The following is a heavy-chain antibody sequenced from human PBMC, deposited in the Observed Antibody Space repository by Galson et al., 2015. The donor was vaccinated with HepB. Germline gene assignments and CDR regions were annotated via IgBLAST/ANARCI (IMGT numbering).Heavy chain of an antibody. V-gene: IGHV1-46*03. Sequence: SVKVSCKASGYTFVNYYIHWVRQAPGQGLEWMGIINPSGGSTGYAQKFQGRATMTRDRSTNTVYMELTSLRSEDTATYYCARGLIPGYCNGGICYSDVRYYYYGMDVWGQGTTVTVSS. CDR1: GYTFVNYY. CDR2: INPSGGST. CDR3: ARGLIPGYCNGGICYSDVRYYYYGMDV. J-gene: IGHJ6*02. D-gene: IGHD2-15*01.